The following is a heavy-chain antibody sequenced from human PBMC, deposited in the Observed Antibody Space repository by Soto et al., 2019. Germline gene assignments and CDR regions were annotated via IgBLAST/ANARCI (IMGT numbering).Heavy chain of an antibody. J-gene: IGHJ4*02. CDR2: IWYDGGNK. Sequence: GGSLRLSCAASGFTFSSYGMHWVRQAPGKGLEWVAVIWYDGGNKYYADSVKGRFTISRDNSKNTLYLQMNSLRAEDTAVYYCARRSIVGATTGFDYFDYWGQGTLVTVSS. CDR1: GFTFSSYG. CDR3: ARRSIVGATTGFDYFDY. V-gene: IGHV3-33*01. D-gene: IGHD1-26*01.